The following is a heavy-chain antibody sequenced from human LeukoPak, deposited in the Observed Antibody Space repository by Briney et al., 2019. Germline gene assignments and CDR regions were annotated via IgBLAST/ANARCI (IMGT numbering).Heavy chain of an antibody. CDR3: ARSSGWEEYYFDY. V-gene: IGHV4-59*01. J-gene: IGHJ4*02. CDR1: GGSITSYY. CDR2: IYYSGST. D-gene: IGHD6-19*01. Sequence: SETLSLTCTVSGGSITSYYWSWIRQPPGKGLEWIGYIYYSGSTNYNPSHKSRVTISVDTSKNQFSLKLSSVTAADTAVYSCARSSGWEEYYFDYWGQGTLVTVSS.